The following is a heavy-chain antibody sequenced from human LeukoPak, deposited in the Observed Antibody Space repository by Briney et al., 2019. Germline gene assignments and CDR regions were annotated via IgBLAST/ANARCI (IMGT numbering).Heavy chain of an antibody. CDR3: ARLYYYYGLDV. Sequence: SETLSLTCTVSGVSISSSSYCWGWIRQPPGKGLEWIGSICYSGSTFYNPSLKSRVSISVDTSKNQFSLKLSSVTAADTAVYYCARLYYYYGLDVWGQGTTVTVSS. CDR2: ICYSGST. CDR1: GVSISSSSYC. J-gene: IGHJ6*02. V-gene: IGHV4-39*01.